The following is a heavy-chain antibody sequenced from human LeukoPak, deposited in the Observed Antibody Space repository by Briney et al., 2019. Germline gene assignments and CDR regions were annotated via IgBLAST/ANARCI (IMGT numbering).Heavy chain of an antibody. CDR2: ISSSGSPI. CDR3: ARAHTGMALDY. J-gene: IGHJ4*02. CDR1: GFTFSTYE. Sequence: GGSLRLSCAASGFTFSTYEMNWLRQAPGKGLEWVSYISSSGSPIYYADSVKGRFTISRDNAKNSLFLQMNSLRAEDTAVYYCARAHTGMALDYWGQGTLVTVSS. D-gene: IGHD5-18*01. V-gene: IGHV3-48*03.